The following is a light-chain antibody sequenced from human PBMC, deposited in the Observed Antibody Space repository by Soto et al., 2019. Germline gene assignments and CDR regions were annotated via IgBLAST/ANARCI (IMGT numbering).Light chain of an antibody. CDR3: MQALQTPWK. V-gene: IGKV2-28*01. Sequence: DIVMTQSPLSLPVTPGEPASISCRSSQSLLHSNGYNYLDWYLQKPGQSPQLLIYLGSNRASGVPDRCSGSVSGTDFTLKISRVEAEYVGVYYCMQALQTPWKFGQGTKVEIK. CDR2: LGS. J-gene: IGKJ1*01. CDR1: QSLLHSNGYNY.